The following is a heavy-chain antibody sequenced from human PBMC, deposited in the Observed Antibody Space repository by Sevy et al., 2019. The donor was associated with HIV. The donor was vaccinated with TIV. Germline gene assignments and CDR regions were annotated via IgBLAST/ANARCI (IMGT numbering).Heavy chain of an antibody. CDR2: IWYDGSDR. CDR1: GLSFSDYG. J-gene: IGHJ4*02. CDR3: AKNTAAVGVGGFDY. D-gene: IGHD6-13*01. Sequence: GGCLRLSCTASGLSFSDYGMHWVRQAPGKGLEWVAFIWYDGSDRYYADSVKGRFTISRDNSKNILYLQMSSLRLEDTAFHYCAKNTAAVGVGGFDYWGQGTLVTVSS. V-gene: IGHV3-30*02.